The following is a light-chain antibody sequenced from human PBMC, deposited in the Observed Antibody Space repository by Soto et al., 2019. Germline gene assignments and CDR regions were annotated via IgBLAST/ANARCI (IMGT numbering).Light chain of an antibody. CDR1: QSVSSY. V-gene: IGKV3-11*01. CDR3: QQRSNWPRIT. CDR2: DAS. J-gene: IGKJ3*01. Sequence: EIVLTQSPATLSLSPGERATLSCRASQSVSSYLAWYQQKPGQAPRVLIYDASNRATGIPARFSGSGSGTDFTLTIGSLEPEDFAVYYCQQRSNWPRITFGPGTKVDIK.